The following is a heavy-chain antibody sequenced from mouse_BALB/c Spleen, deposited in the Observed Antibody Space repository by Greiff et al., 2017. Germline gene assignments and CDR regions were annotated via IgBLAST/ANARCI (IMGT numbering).Heavy chain of an antibody. J-gene: IGHJ2*01. CDR1: GYAFSSSW. CDR2: IYPGDGDT. D-gene: IGHD4-1*01. CDR3: ARTGTLYYFDY. V-gene: IGHV1-82*01. Sequence: VMLVESGPELVKPGASVKISCKASGYAFSSSWMNWVKQRPGQGLEWIGRIYPGDGDTNYNGKFKGKATLTADKSSSTAYMQLSSLTSVDSAVYFCARTGTLYYFDYWGQGTTLTVSS.